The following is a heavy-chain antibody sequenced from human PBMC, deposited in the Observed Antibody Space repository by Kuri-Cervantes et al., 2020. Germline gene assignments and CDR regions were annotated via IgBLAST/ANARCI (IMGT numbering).Heavy chain of an antibody. J-gene: IGHJ4*02. CDR3: ARYSSSSYY. Sequence: GESLKISCAASGFTFSGYSVNWVRQAPGKGPEWVSYIGISSSAIYYADSVKGRFTISRDNSKNTLYLQMGSLRAEDMAVYYCARYSSSSYYWGQGTLVTVSS. D-gene: IGHD6-6*01. CDR1: GFTFSGYS. V-gene: IGHV3-48*01. CDR2: IGISSSAI.